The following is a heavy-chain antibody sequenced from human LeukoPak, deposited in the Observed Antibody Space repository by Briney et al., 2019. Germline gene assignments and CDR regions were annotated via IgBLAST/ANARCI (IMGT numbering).Heavy chain of an antibody. Sequence: ASVKVSCKASRYNFILYYIHWVRQATGQGMEWMGWINPNSGGTHYEKAFQGRATITSDTSISTAYLKPSRPSSDDTAVYYCARELYYDSSGYCLDAFDIWGQGTMITVSS. CDR1: RYNFILYY. J-gene: IGHJ3*02. CDR3: ARELYYDSSGYCLDAFDI. V-gene: IGHV1-2*02. D-gene: IGHD3-22*01. CDR2: INPNSGGT.